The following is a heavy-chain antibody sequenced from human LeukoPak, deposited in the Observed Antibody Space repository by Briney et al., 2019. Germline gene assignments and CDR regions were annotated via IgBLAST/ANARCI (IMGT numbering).Heavy chain of an antibody. CDR2: IYPSGST. CDR1: GGSFSGYY. J-gene: IGHJ6*03. Sequence: PSETLSLTCAVYGGSFSGYYWSWIRQPAGKGLEWIGRIYPSGSTDYNPSLKSRVTMSIDTSKNQFSLKQSSVTAADTAVYYCARGDWGSPDYYYMDVWGKGTTVTISS. CDR3: ARGDWGSPDYYYMDV. V-gene: IGHV4-59*10. D-gene: IGHD2-21*02.